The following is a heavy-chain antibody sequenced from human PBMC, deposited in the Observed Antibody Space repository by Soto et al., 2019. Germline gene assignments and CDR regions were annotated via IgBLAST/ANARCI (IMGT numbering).Heavy chain of an antibody. V-gene: IGHV4-31*03. Sequence: SETLSLTCTVSGGSISSCGYYWSWIRQHPGKGLEWIGYIYYSGSTYYNPSLKSRVTVSVDTSKNQFSLKLSSVTAADTAVYYCASSHDYGDYVFSYWGQGTLVTVSS. CDR1: GGSISSCGYY. D-gene: IGHD4-17*01. J-gene: IGHJ4*02. CDR3: ASSHDYGDYVFSY. CDR2: IYYSGST.